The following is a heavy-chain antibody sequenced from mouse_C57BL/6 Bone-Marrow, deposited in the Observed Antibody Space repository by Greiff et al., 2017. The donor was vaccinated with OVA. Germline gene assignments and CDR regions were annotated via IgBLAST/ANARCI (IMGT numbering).Heavy chain of an antibody. CDR2: ISYDGSN. V-gene: IGHV3-6*01. J-gene: IGHJ3*01. Sequence: EVQLQESGPGLVKPSQSLSLTCSVTGYSITSGYYWNWIRQFPGNKLEWMGYISYDGSNNYNPSLKNRISITRDTSKNQFFLKLNSVTTEDTATCYCARETWDAWFASWGQGTLVTVSA. CDR3: ARETWDAWFAS. D-gene: IGHD4-1*01. CDR1: GYSITSGYY.